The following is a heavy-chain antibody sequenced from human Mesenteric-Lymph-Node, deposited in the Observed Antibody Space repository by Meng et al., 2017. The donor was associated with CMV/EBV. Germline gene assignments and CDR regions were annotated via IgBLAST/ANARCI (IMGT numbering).Heavy chain of an antibody. J-gene: IGHJ2*01. Sequence: FTGYYRNWVRQVPGQGPEWMGWINPINGDTTYAQKFQGRVTMTRETSITTVYMELSRLRSDDTAVYYCARIYCSSISCYPDWYFDLWGRGTLVTVSS. D-gene: IGHD2-2*01. CDR1: FTGYY. V-gene: IGHV1-2*02. CDR2: INPINGDT. CDR3: ARIYCSSISCYPDWYFDL.